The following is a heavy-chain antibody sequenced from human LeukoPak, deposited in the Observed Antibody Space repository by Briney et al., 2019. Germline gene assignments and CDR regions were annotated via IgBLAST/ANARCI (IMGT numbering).Heavy chain of an antibody. D-gene: IGHD2-21*01. CDR1: GYTFTEIV. J-gene: IGHJ4*02. Sequence: ASVKVSCKVFGYTFTEIVMHWVRQPPGKGLEWMGGFDPGDGAIVYAQKFQGRVTMTEDTSTDTAYMELSSLRSEDTAVYFCAAGGDYTLLDYWGQGTLVTVSS. V-gene: IGHV1-24*01. CDR2: FDPGDGAI. CDR3: AAGGDYTLLDY.